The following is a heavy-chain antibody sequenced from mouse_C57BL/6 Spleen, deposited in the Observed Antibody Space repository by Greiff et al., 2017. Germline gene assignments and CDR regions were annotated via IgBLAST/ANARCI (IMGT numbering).Heavy chain of an antibody. CDR3: ARRIYYGNYVGVDY. CDR2: INPNNGGT. Sequence: VQLKQSGPELVKPGASVKMSCKASGYTFTDYNMHWVKQSHGKSLEWIGYINPNNGGTSYNQKFKGKATLTVNKSSSTAYMELRSLTSEDSAVYYCARRIYYGNYVGVDYWGQGTSVTVSS. V-gene: IGHV1-22*01. J-gene: IGHJ4*01. D-gene: IGHD2-1*01. CDR1: GYTFTDYN.